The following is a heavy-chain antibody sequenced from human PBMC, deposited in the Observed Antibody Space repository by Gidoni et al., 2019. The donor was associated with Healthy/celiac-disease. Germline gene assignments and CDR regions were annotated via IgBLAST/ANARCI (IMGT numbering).Heavy chain of an antibody. D-gene: IGHD3-10*02. Sequence: QITLKESGPTLVNPTQTLTLTCTFSGFSLSTRGVGVGWIRQPPGKALEWLALIYWNDDKRYSPSLKSRLTIPKDTPKNQVVLTMTNMDPVDTATYYCAHTTDYYVIDAFDIWGQGTMVTVSS. CDR2: IYWNDDK. CDR3: AHTTDYYVIDAFDI. J-gene: IGHJ3*02. V-gene: IGHV2-5*01. CDR1: GFSLSTRGVG.